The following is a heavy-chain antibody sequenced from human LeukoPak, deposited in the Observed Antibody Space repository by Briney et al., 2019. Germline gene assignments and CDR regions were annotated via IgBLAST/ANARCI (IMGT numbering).Heavy chain of an antibody. V-gene: IGHV3-23*01. D-gene: IGHD3-10*01. Sequence: PGGSLRLSCAASGFTFSSYAMSWVRQAPGKGLEWVSAISGSGGSTYYADSVKGRFTISRDNSKNSLYLQMNSLRAEDTALYYCAKAFTSGTYWTTQVPPDVWGKGTTVTISS. CDR3: AKAFTSGTYWTTQVPPDV. CDR2: ISGSGGST. J-gene: IGHJ6*04. CDR1: GFTFSSYA.